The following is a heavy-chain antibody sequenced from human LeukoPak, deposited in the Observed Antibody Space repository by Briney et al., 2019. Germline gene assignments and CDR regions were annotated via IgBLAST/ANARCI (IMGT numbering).Heavy chain of an antibody. CDR1: GFTFSNDW. J-gene: IGHJ4*02. CDR2: VISKTDGGTT. Sequence: KPGGSLRLSCAASGFTFSNDWMSWVRQAPGKGLEWVGRVISKTDGGTTDYAAPVKGRFTISRDDSKNTLYLQMNSLETEDTAVYYRTTQADYWGQGTLVTVSS. V-gene: IGHV3-15*01. CDR3: TTQADY.